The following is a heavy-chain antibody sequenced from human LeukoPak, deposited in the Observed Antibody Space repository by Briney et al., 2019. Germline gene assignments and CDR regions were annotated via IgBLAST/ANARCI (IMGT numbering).Heavy chain of an antibody. V-gene: IGHV3-73*01. CDR1: GFTFSGSA. Sequence: GGSLRLSCAASGFTFSGSAMHWVRQASGKGLEWVGRIRSKANSYATAYAASVKGRFTISRDDSKNTAYLQMNSLKTEDTAVYYCTRGSTTYCGGDCYPGIDFDIWGQGTMVTVSS. CDR2: IRSKANSYAT. J-gene: IGHJ3*02. D-gene: IGHD2-21*02. CDR3: TRGSTTYCGGDCYPGIDFDI.